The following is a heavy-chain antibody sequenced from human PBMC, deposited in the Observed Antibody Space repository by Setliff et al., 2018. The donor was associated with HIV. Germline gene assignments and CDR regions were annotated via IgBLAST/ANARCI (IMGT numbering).Heavy chain of an antibody. J-gene: IGHJ4*02. Sequence: VASVKVSCKASGYTFTGYYMHWVRQAPGQGLEWMGRINPNSGGTNYAQKFQGRVTMTRDTSISTAYMELSSLRSEDTAVYYCARGLATDDWSGGALDYWGQGTLVTVSS. D-gene: IGHD3-16*01. CDR2: INPNSGGT. V-gene: IGHV1-2*06. CDR1: GYTFTGYY. CDR3: ARGLATDDWSGGALDY.